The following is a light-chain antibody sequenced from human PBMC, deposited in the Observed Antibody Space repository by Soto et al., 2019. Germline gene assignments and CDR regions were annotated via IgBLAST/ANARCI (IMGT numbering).Light chain of an antibody. CDR1: QSVSNN. J-gene: IGKJ1*01. CDR3: QQYNNWPPWT. Sequence: ILMTQSPATLSLSPWEIATLSCRASQSVSNNLAWYQQKPGQAPRLLIYDASTRATGIPARFSGSGSGTEFTLTISGLQSEDFAVYYCQQYNNWPPWTFGQGTKVEIK. V-gene: IGKV3-15*01. CDR2: DAS.